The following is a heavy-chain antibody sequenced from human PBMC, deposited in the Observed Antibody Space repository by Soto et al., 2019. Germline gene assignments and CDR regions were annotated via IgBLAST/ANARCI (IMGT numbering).Heavy chain of an antibody. CDR3: ARCNEDGDQGGYYYVTDV. CDR2: IYYSGST. Sequence: SETQSHRYTVSGGSIIGVGGYRIWKHQHPGKGLEWIGYIYYSGSTNYNPSLKSRVTISVDTSKNQFSLKLSSVTAADTAVYYCARCNEDGDQGGYYYVTDVWVQGTTVTGSS. V-gene: IGHV4-61*08. J-gene: IGHJ6*02. CDR1: GGSIIGVGGY. D-gene: IGHD3-10*01.